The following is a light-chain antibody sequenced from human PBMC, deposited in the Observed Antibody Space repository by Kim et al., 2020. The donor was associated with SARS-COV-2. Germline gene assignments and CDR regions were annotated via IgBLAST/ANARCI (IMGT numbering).Light chain of an antibody. Sequence: SVSPGERATLSCRTSQSITINLAWYQQKPGQTPRLLIFGASTRATGIPARFSGSGSGTDFTLTISSLQSEDFAVYYCQQYDNWPFSFGQGTKLEI. V-gene: IGKV3-15*01. J-gene: IGKJ2*03. CDR1: QSITIN. CDR2: GAS. CDR3: QQYDNWPFS.